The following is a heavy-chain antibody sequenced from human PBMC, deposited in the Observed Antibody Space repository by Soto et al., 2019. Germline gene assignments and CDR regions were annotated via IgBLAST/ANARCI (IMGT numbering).Heavy chain of an antibody. Sequence: GASVKVSCKASGYTLTGFYMHWVRQAPGQGLEWMGRINPDSGDTDHAEKFQGRVTMTRDTSISTAYMELTRLTSDDTAVYHCAISVRVTDPHRALDHWGQGTPVTVSS. CDR1: GYTLTGFY. CDR2: INPDSGDT. J-gene: IGHJ4*02. V-gene: IGHV1-2*06. CDR3: AISVRVTDPHRALDH. D-gene: IGHD1-26*01.